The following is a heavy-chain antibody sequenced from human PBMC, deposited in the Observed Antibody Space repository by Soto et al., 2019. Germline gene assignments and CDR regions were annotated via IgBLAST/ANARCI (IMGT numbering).Heavy chain of an antibody. Sequence: SETLSLTCTVSGGSVSSGSYYWSWIRQPPGKGLEYIGYIYYSGSTNYNPSLKSRVTISLDTSKNQFSLNVNSVTAADTAVYYCARVYGGGWLFVLDYWGQGTLVTVSS. CDR1: GGSVSSGSYY. V-gene: IGHV4-61*01. J-gene: IGHJ4*02. CDR2: IYYSGST. CDR3: ARVYGGGWLFVLDY. D-gene: IGHD3-22*01.